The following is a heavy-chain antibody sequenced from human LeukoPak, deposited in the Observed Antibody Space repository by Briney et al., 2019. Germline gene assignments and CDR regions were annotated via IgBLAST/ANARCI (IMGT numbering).Heavy chain of an antibody. D-gene: IGHD4-17*01. CDR1: GGSFSGYY. CDR2: INHSGST. CDR3: ARQAVTTVAFDI. V-gene: IGHV4-34*01. Sequence: SETLSLTCAVYGGSFSGYYWSWIRQPPGKGLEWIGEINHSGSTNYNPSLKSRVTISVDTSKNQFSLKLSSVTAADTAVYYCARQAVTTVAFDIWGQGTMVTVSS. J-gene: IGHJ3*02.